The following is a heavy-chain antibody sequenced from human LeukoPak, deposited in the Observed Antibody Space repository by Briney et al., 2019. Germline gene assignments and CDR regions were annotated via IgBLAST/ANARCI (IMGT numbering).Heavy chain of an antibody. D-gene: IGHD3-10*01. CDR1: GGTFSSYA. CDR2: IIPIFGTA. V-gene: IGHV1-69*06. CDR3: ARGPSGYYGSGSYSLDY. J-gene: IGHJ4*02. Sequence: ASVKVSCKASGGTFSSYAISWVRQAPGQGLEWMGGIIPIFGTANYAQKFQGRVTITADKSTSTAYMELSSLRSEDTAVYYCARGPSGYYGSGSYSLDYWGQGTLVTVSS.